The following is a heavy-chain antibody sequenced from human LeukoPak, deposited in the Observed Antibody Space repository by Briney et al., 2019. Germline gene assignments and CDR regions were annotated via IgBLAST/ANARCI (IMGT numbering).Heavy chain of an antibody. V-gene: IGHV3-73*01. CDR2: IRSKANSYAT. Sequence: GGSLRLSCAASGFTFSGSAMHWVRQASGKGLEWVGRIRSKANSYATAYAASVKGRFTISRDDSKNTAYLQMNSLKTEDTAVYYCTSRRTDCSNTIIDYWGQGTLVTVSS. CDR1: GFTFSGSA. CDR3: TSRRTDCSNTIIDY. D-gene: IGHD4-11*01. J-gene: IGHJ4*02.